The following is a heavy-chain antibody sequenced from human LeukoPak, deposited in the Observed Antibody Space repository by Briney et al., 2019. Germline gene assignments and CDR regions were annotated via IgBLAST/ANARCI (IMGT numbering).Heavy chain of an antibody. Sequence: PGGSLRLSCAASGFILNNYAMTWVRQAPGKGLEWVSGISGSGDSTNYADSVKGRFTISRDNPKNTVYLQMNSLRAEDTAVYYCAKDRVCSGGSCYYDHWGQGTLVTVSS. V-gene: IGHV3-23*01. D-gene: IGHD2-15*01. J-gene: IGHJ4*02. CDR1: GFILNNYA. CDR2: ISGSGDST. CDR3: AKDRVCSGGSCYYDH.